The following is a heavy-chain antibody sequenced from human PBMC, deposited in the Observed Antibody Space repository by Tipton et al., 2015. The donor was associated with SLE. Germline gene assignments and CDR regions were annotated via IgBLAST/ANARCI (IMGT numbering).Heavy chain of an antibody. V-gene: IGHV3-30*02. CDR2: IRYDGSSK. D-gene: IGHD6-13*01. CDR1: GFSFSTFG. CDR3: AKDSDSRPYSNWYMEVGD. J-gene: IGHJ4*02. Sequence: SLRLSCAASGFSFSTFGMHWVRQAPGKGLEWLAFIRYDGSSKYYADSVRGRFAISRDNSKNTLYLQMNSLGAEDTAVYYCAKDSDSRPYSNWYMEVGDWGQGTLVPVSS.